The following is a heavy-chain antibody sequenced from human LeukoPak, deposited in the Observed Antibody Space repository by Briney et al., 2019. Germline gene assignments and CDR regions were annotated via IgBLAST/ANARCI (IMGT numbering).Heavy chain of an antibody. CDR2: IIPIFGTA. J-gene: IGHJ4*02. CDR3: ARDPLGVAGINYFDY. CDR1: GGTFSSYA. Sequence: ASVKVSCKASGGTFSSYAISWVRQAPGQGLECMGRIIPIFGTANYAQKFQGRVTITTDESTSTAYMELSSLRSEDTAVYYCARDPLGVAGINYFDYWGQGTLVTVSS. D-gene: IGHD6-19*01. V-gene: IGHV1-69*05.